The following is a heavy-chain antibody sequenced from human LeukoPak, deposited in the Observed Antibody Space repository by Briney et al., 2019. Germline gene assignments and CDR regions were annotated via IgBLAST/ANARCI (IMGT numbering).Heavy chain of an antibody. CDR2: IWYDGSNK. CDR1: GFTFSRNS. D-gene: IGHD3-22*01. J-gene: IGHJ4*02. V-gene: IGHV3-33*08. CDR3: ARDISGYYYFDY. Sequence: PGGSLRLSCAASGFTFSRNSMNWVRQAPGKGLEWVAVIWYDGSNKYYADSVKGRFIISRDNSKNTLYLQMNSLRAEDTAVYYCARDISGYYYFDYWGQGTLVTVSS.